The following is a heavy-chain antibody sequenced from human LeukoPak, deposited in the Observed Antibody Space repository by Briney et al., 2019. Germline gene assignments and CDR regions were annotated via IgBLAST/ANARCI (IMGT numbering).Heavy chain of an antibody. V-gene: IGHV4-59*08. Sequence: SETLSLTCTVSGGSISSYYWSWIPQPPGKGLEWIGYIYYSGSTNNNPSLKSRVTISVDTSKNHFSLKLSSVTAPGTAVYYCTRGFQQSGPFDYRGERRLVAV. CDR2: IYYSGST. CDR1: GGSISSYY. D-gene: IGHD1-26*01. CDR3: TRGFQQSGPFDY. J-gene: IGHJ4*02.